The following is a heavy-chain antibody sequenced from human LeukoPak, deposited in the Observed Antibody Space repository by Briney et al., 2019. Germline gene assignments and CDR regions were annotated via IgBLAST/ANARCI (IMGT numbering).Heavy chain of an antibody. CDR3: ARAGTTDSTGGVVVDY. CDR1: GGSISSSSYY. Sequence: KPSETLSLTCTVSGGSISSSSYYWSWIRQPPGKGLEWIGYIYYSGSTNYNPSLKSRVTISVDTSKNQFSLKLSSVTAADTAVYYCARAGTTDSTGGVVVDYWGQGTLVTVSS. CDR2: IYYSGST. V-gene: IGHV4-61*01. J-gene: IGHJ4*02. D-gene: IGHD2-8*02.